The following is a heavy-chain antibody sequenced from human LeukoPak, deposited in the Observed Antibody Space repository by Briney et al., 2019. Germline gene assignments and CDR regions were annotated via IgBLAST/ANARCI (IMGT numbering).Heavy chain of an antibody. CDR1: GFTFSSYS. J-gene: IGHJ6*02. CDR3: ARDMHYDILTGYSYYYGMDV. Sequence: PGGSLRLSCAASGFTFSSYSMNWVRQAPAKGLECVSSISISSSYIYYADSVKGRFTISRDNAKNSLYLQMNSLRAEDTAVYYCARDMHYDILTGYSYYYGMDVWGQGTTVTVSS. V-gene: IGHV3-21*01. D-gene: IGHD3-9*01. CDR2: ISISSSYI.